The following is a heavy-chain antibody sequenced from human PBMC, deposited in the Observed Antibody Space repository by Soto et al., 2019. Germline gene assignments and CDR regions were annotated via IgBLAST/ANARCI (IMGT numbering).Heavy chain of an antibody. CDR3: AKVPPRSGGGY. V-gene: IGHV3-23*01. J-gene: IGHJ4*02. D-gene: IGHD3-10*01. CDR1: GFSFTKYT. CDR2: ITGSDADT. Sequence: PGGSLRLSCSASGFSFTKYTMSWVRQAPGRGLEWVSAITGSDADTHYADSVKGRFTISKDISQDTLYLQMNILRVEDTAIYYGAKVPPRSGGGYWGQGALVTVSS.